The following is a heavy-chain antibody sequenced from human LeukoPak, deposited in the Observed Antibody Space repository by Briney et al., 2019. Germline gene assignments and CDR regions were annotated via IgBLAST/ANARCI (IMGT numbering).Heavy chain of an antibody. CDR1: GGSFSDYY. CDR3: AKATTAMVYYFDY. V-gene: IGHV4-34*01. Sequence: PSETLSLTCAVYGGSFSDYYWTWIRQPPGKGLEWIGEIYHSGSTNYNPSLKSRVTISVDTSKNQFSLKLSSVTAADTAVYYCAKATTAMVYYFDYWGQGTLVTVSS. J-gene: IGHJ4*02. D-gene: IGHD5-18*01. CDR2: IYHSGST.